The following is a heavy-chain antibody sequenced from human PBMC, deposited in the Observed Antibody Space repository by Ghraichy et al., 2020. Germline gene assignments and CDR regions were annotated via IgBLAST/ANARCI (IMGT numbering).Heavy chain of an antibody. V-gene: IGHV4-31*03. D-gene: IGHD3-10*01. CDR2: IYFSGTT. J-gene: IGHJ4*02. Sequence: SETLSLTCTVSGGSISSSGYHWSWIRQHPGMGLEWIGYIYFSGTTYYNPSLKSRVNISVDTSNNQFSLKLSSVTAADTAVYYCARVVLWFGDLGGYLDYWGQGILVTVSS. CDR1: GGSISSSGYH. CDR3: ARVVLWFGDLGGYLDY.